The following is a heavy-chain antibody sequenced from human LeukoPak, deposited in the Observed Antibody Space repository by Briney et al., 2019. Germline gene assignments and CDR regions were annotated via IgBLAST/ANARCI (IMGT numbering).Heavy chain of an antibody. CDR2: INPSGGNT. J-gene: IGHJ3*02. V-gene: IGHV1-46*01. CDR3: AIGEYAFDI. CDR1: GHTFTRYY. Sequence: ASVKVSCKASGHTFTRYYIHWVRQAPGQGLEWMGIINPSGGNTNHAQKFQGRVTMTRDTSTSTVYMELSSLRSEDTAVYYCAIGEYAFDIWGQGTMVTVSS.